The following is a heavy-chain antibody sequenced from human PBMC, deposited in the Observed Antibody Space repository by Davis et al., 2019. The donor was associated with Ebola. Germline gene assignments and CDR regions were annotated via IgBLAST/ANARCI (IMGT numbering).Heavy chain of an antibody. D-gene: IGHD7-27*01. Sequence: PGGSLRLSCAASRFTFSSYAMHWVRQAPGKGLEWVAVISYDGSNKYYADSVKGRFTISRDNSKNTLYLQMNSLRAEDTAVYYCARPSWGLYYYYGMDVWGKGTTVTVSS. V-gene: IGHV3-30-3*01. CDR2: ISYDGSNK. J-gene: IGHJ6*04. CDR3: ARPSWGLYYYYGMDV. CDR1: RFTFSSYA.